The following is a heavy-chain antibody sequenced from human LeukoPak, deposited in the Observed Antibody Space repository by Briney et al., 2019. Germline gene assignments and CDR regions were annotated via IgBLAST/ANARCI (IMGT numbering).Heavy chain of an antibody. D-gene: IGHD2-15*01. CDR2: IYPGDSDT. Sequence: GESLKISCKGSGYSFTSYWIGWARQMPGKGLEWMGIIYPGDSDTRYNPSFKGQVTFSADKSISTAYLQWSSLKASDTALYYCARLGLGRFCSGGSCYASEADYWGQGTLVTVSS. J-gene: IGHJ4*02. CDR3: ARLGLGRFCSGGSCYASEADY. CDR1: GYSFTSYW. V-gene: IGHV5-51*01.